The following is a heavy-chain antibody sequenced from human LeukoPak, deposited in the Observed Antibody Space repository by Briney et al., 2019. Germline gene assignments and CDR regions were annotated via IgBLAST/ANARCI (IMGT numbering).Heavy chain of an antibody. D-gene: IGHD3-22*01. Sequence: ASVKVSCKASGYTFTGYYMHWVRQAPGQGLEWMGWINPNSGGTNYAQKFQGRVTMTRDTSIRTAYMELSRLRSDDTAVYYCAKDLLLAYYDSSGYYCGVFDYWGQGTLVTVSS. CDR1: GYTFTGYY. CDR2: INPNSGGT. CDR3: AKDLLLAYYDSSGYYCGVFDY. V-gene: IGHV1-2*02. J-gene: IGHJ4*02.